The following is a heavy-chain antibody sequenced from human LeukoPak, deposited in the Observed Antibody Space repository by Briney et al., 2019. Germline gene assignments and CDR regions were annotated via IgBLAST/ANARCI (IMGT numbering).Heavy chain of an antibody. J-gene: IGHJ4*02. CDR3: AKRDGEKFSGHYFFDY. Sequence: PGGSLRLSCAASGFTFSSNAMTWVRQAPGKGLECVSAITAGGGTTYYADSVKGRFTISRDNSRNTLYLHMNSLRAEDTAVYYCAKRDGEKFSGHYFFDYWGQGTLVSVSS. CDR1: GFTFSSNA. V-gene: IGHV3-23*01. CDR2: ITAGGGTT. D-gene: IGHD5-24*01.